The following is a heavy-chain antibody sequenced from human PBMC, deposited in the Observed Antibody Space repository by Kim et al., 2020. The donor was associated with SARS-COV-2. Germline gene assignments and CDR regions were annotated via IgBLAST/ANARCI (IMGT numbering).Heavy chain of an antibody. V-gene: IGHV4-59*08. D-gene: IGHD5-12*01. CDR3: AGRGYDYYYGMDV. Sequence: NPSLKSRVPISVGTPKNHFSLKLSSVTAADTAVYYCAGRGYDYYYGMDVWGQGTTVTVSS. J-gene: IGHJ6*02.